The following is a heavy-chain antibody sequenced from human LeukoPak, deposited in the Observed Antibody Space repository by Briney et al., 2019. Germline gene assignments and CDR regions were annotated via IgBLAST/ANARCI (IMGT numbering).Heavy chain of an antibody. CDR3: ARVCSIAVAGSRAKNWFDP. D-gene: IGHD6-19*01. Sequence: SETLSLTCTVSGGSISSSSYYWGWIRQPPGRGLEWIGSIYYSGSTYYNPSLKSRVTISVDTSKNQFSLKLSSVTAADTAVYYCARVCSIAVAGSRAKNWFDPWGQGTLVTVS. J-gene: IGHJ5*02. CDR1: GGSISSSSYY. CDR2: IYYSGST. V-gene: IGHV4-39*07.